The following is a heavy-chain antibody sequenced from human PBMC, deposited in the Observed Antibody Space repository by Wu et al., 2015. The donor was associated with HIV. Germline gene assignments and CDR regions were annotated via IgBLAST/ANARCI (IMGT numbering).Heavy chain of an antibody. V-gene: IGHV1-69*05. D-gene: IGHD3-10*01. J-gene: IGHJ6*02. Sequence: QVQLVQSGAEVKKPGSSVKVSCKASGGTFSSYAISWVRQAPGQGLEWMGGIIPIFGTANYAQKFQGRVTITTDESTSTAYMELSSLRSEDTAVYYCARSAPVVRPQTGSYGMDVWGQGTTGHRLL. CDR2: IIPIFGTA. CDR1: GGTFSSYA. CDR3: ARSAPVVRPQTGSYGMDV.